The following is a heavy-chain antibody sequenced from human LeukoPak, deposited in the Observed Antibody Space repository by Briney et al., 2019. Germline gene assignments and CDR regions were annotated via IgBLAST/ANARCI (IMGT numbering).Heavy chain of an antibody. V-gene: IGHV3-23*01. D-gene: IGHD3-22*01. CDR1: GFTFSNYA. J-gene: IGHJ4*02. Sequence: GGSLRLSCAASGFTFSNYAMSWVRQAPGKGLEWVSAISGSGGSTYYADSVKGRFTISRDNSKNMLYLQMNSLRAEDTAVYYSAKRTLLDSSGYQFDYWGQGTLVTVSS. CDR2: ISGSGGST. CDR3: AKRTLLDSSGYQFDY.